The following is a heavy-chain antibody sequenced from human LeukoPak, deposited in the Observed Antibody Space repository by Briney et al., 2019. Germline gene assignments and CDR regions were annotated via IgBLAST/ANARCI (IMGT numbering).Heavy chain of an antibody. CDR1: GYSFTSYW. CDR2: IYPGDSDT. V-gene: IGHV5-51*01. J-gene: IGHJ1*01. D-gene: IGHD2-2*01. Sequence: PGESLKISCQGSGYSFTSYWIGWVRPMPGKGLEWMGIIYPGDSDTRYSPSFQGQVTISADKSISTAYLQWSSLKASDTAMYYCATQAVPVAKYFPHWGQGTLVTVSS. CDR3: ATQAVPVAKYFPH.